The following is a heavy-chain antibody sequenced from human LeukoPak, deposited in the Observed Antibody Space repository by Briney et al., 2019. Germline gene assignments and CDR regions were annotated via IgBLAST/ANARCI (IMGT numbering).Heavy chain of an antibody. CDR3: ARDHSSSNDY. CDR2: ISSSGTNI. J-gene: IGHJ4*02. Sequence: GGSLRLSCTASGFTFGDYAMNWVRQAPGKGLEWVSYISSSGTNIYYADSVKGRFTISRDNAKKSLYLQMNSLRAEDTAVYYCARDHSSSNDYWGQGTLVTVSS. D-gene: IGHD6-13*01. CDR1: GFTFGDYA. V-gene: IGHV3-48*03.